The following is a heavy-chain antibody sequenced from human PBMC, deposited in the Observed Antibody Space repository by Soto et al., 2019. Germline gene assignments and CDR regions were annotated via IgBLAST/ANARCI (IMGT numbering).Heavy chain of an antibody. J-gene: IGHJ4*02. V-gene: IGHV4-30-2*01. Sequence: QLQLQESGSGLVKPSQTLSLTCAGSGGSISSGGSSWSWIRQPPGKGLAWIGYIHNSGSTYYNPSLKSRVNILLYRSKHQCSLKLSSVTAAVTDVYYCARGEVVALGYWGQGTLVTVSS. D-gene: IGHD2-15*01. CDR1: GGSISSGGSS. CDR2: IHNSGST. CDR3: ARGEVVALGY.